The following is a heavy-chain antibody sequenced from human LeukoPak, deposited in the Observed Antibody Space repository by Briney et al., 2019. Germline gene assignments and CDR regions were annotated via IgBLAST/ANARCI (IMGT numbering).Heavy chain of an antibody. D-gene: IGHD5-12*01. J-gene: IGHJ4*02. CDR2: MYYSGST. CDR1: GDSISSYS. CDR3: ARGSGYGVY. Sequence: SETLSLTCSVSGDSISSYSWSWIRQPPGKGLEWIGYMYYSGSTNYNPSLKSRVTISINTSKNQFSLRLSSVTAADTAVYYCARGSGYGVYWGQGTLITVSS. V-gene: IGHV4-59*01.